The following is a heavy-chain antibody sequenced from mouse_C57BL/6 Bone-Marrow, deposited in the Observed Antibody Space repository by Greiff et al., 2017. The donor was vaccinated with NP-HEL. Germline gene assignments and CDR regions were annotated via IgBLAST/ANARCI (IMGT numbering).Heavy chain of an antibody. V-gene: IGHV1-22*01. CDR1: GYTFTDYN. CDR3: ATFYYGYDGYFDY. CDR2: INPNNGGT. J-gene: IGHJ2*01. D-gene: IGHD2-2*01. Sequence: EVQVVESGPELVKPGASVKMSCKASGYTFTDYNMHWVKQSHGKSLEWIGYINPNNGGTSYNQKFKGKATLTVNKSSSTAYMELRSLTSEDSAVYYCATFYYGYDGYFDYWGQGTTLTVSS.